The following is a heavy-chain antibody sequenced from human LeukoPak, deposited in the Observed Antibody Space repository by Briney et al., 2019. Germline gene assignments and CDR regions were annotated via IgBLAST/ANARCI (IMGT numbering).Heavy chain of an antibody. CDR2: ISAYNGNT. Sequence: ASVKVSCKASGYTFTSYGISWVRQAPGQGLEWMGWISAYNGNTNYAQKLQGRVTMTTDTSTSTAYMELRSLRSDDTAVYYCARDDYGDGRSIDYYYMDVWGKGTTVTVSS. CDR1: GYTFTSYG. V-gene: IGHV1-18*01. J-gene: IGHJ6*03. CDR3: ARDDYGDGRSIDYYYMDV. D-gene: IGHD4-17*01.